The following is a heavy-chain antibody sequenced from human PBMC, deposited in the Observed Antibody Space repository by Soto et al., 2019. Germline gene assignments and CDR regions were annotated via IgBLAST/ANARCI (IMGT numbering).Heavy chain of an antibody. CDR3: TTGLRLLWFGELLRDY. CDR1: GFTFSNAW. J-gene: IGHJ4*02. CDR2: IKSKNDGGTT. D-gene: IGHD3-10*01. Sequence: EVQLVESGGGLVKPGGSLRLSCAASGFTFSNAWMNWVRQAPGKGLEWVGRIKSKNDGGTTDYAAPVKGRFTISRDDSKNTLYLQMNSLKTEDTAVYYCTTGLRLLWFGELLRDYWGQGTLVTVSS. V-gene: IGHV3-15*07.